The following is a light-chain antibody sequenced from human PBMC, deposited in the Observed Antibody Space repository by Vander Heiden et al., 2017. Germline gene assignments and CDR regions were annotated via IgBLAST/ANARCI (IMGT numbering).Light chain of an antibody. V-gene: IGLV3-19*01. CDR2: GKN. CDR3: NSRDSSGNHVV. Sequence: SSELTQDPAVSVALGQTVRITCQGDSLRSDYASWYQQKPGQAPVLVIYGKNNRSSGIPDRFSGASSGNTAALTITGAQVEDEADYYCNSRDSSGNHVVFGGGTKLTVL. J-gene: IGLJ2*01. CDR1: SLRSDY.